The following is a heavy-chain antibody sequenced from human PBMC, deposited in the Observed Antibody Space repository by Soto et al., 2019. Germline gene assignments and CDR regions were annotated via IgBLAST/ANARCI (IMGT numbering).Heavy chain of an antibody. CDR2: VSGSGSST. CDR3: ANEDGGSWIDAFDS. V-gene: IGHV3-23*01. J-gene: IGHJ4*02. CDR1: GFTLSTYD. D-gene: IGHD3-10*01. Sequence: EVQLLESGGDLVKPGGSLRLSCAASGFTLSTYDMTWVRQAPGKGLEWVSTVSGSGSSTYYADSVNCRFSVSGDNSKNTLNLQMNSLRAEDTSVYYCANEDGGSWIDAFDSRGQGTLVTVS.